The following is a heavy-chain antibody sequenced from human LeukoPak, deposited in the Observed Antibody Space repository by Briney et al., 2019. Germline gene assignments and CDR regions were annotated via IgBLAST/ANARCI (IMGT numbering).Heavy chain of an antibody. CDR2: FDPEDGET. J-gene: IGHJ1*01. D-gene: IGHD6-13*01. CDR3: AIRPITSSSWEYFQH. V-gene: IGHV1-24*01. Sequence: ASVKVSCKVSGYTLTELSMHWVRQAPGKGLEWMGGFDPEDGETIYAQKFQGRVTMTEDTSTDTAYMELSSLRSEDTAVYYCAIRPITSSSWEYFQHWGQGTLVTVSS. CDR1: GYTLTELS.